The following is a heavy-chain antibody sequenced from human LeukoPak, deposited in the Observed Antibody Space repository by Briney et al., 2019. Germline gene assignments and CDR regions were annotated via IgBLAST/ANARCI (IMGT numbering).Heavy chain of an antibody. Sequence: SVKVSCKASGGTFSSYAISWVRQAPGQGLEWMGRIIPILGIANYAQKFQGRVTITADESTSTAYMELSSLRSEDTAVYYCARGKSSGWYEDWFDPWGQGTLVTVSS. D-gene: IGHD6-19*01. CDR1: GGTFSSYA. CDR3: ARGKSSGWYEDWFDP. CDR2: IIPILGIA. J-gene: IGHJ5*02. V-gene: IGHV1-69*04.